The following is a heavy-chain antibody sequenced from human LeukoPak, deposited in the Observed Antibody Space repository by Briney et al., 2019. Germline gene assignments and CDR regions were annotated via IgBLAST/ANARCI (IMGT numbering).Heavy chain of an antibody. CDR3: ARFNYDILTGYYFYYSDY. Sequence: GGSLRLSCAASGFTFDDYGMSWVRQAPGKGLEWVSGINWNGGSTGYADSVKGRFTISRDNAKNSLYLQMNSLRAEDTALYYCARFNYDILTGYYFYYSDYWGQGTLVTVSS. D-gene: IGHD3-9*01. J-gene: IGHJ4*02. V-gene: IGHV3-20*04. CDR2: INWNGGST. CDR1: GFTFDDYG.